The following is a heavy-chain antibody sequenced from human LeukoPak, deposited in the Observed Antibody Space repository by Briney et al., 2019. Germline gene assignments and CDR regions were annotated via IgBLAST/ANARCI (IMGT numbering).Heavy chain of an antibody. J-gene: IGHJ4*02. Sequence: GGSLRLSCAASGFTFSDYYMSWIRQAPGKGLEWVSYISSSGSTIYYADSVKGRFTISRDNAKNSLYLQMNSLRAEDTAVYHCAREERWLQFGFDYWGQGTLVTVSS. D-gene: IGHD5-24*01. CDR1: GFTFSDYY. CDR3: AREERWLQFGFDY. V-gene: IGHV3-11*01. CDR2: ISSSGSTI.